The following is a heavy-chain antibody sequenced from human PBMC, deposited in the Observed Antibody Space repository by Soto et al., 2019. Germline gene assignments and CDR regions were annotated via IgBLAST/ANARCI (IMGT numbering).Heavy chain of an antibody. D-gene: IGHD7-27*01. Sequence: GGSLRLSYTASGFTFGDYAMSWVRQAPGKGLEWVGFIRSKAYGGTTEYAASVKGRFTISRDDSKSIAYLQMNSLKTEDTAVYYCTRDRLGIGWFDPWGQGTLVTVSS. CDR3: TRDRLGIGWFDP. CDR1: GFTFGDYA. CDR2: IRSKAYGGTT. V-gene: IGHV3-49*04. J-gene: IGHJ5*02.